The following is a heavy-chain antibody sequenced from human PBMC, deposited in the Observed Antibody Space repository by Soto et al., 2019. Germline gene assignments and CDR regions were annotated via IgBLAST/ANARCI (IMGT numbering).Heavy chain of an antibody. V-gene: IGHV3-48*02. CDR3: ASYYDFWSGYYTHSVVVDY. D-gene: IGHD3-3*01. Sequence: GGSLRLSCAASGFTFSSYSINWVRQAPGKGLEWVSYISSSSSTIYYADSVKGRFTISRDNAKNSLYLQMNSLRDEDTAVYYCASYYDFWSGYYTHSVVVDYWGQGTLVTVS. CDR1: GFTFSSYS. CDR2: ISSSSSTI. J-gene: IGHJ4*02.